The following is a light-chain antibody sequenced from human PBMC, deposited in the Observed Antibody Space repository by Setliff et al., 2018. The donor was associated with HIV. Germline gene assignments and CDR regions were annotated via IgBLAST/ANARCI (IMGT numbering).Light chain of an antibody. Sequence: QSVLTQPPSVSGAPGQRVTISCTGSSSNLGAGYDVHWYQQPPGTAPKLLIYGSNNRPSGVPDRFSGSKSGTSASLAISGLQSEDEADYYCAVWDDILNAVFVFGTGTKVTVL. V-gene: IGLV1-40*01. CDR3: AVWDDILNAVFV. J-gene: IGLJ1*01. CDR1: SSNLGAGYD. CDR2: GSN.